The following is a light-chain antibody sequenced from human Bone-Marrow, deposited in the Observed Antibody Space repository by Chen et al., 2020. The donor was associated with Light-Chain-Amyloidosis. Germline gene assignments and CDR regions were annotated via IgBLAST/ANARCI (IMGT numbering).Light chain of an antibody. V-gene: IGLV2-14*01. CDR1: SSDVGGDTH. J-gene: IGLJ1*01. Sequence: QSALTQPASVAGSPGQSITISCPGTSSDVGGDTHVSWYQQHPDKAPNLMIYEVTNRPSWVPDRFSGSKSDNTASLTISGLQTEDEADYFCSSYTITTTLVFGSGTRVPVL. CDR3: SSYTITTTLV. CDR2: EVT.